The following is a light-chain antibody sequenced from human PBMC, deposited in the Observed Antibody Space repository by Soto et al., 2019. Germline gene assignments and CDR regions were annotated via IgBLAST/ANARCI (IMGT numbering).Light chain of an antibody. Sequence: DIQMTQSPSSLSASVGDRVTITCRASRDITDYLAWYQQKPGQVPKLLIYKASTLKSGVPSRFSGSGSGTELTITISSLQPDDFATYYCQHYNSYSEAFGQGTKVDIK. CDR3: QHYNSYSEA. CDR2: KAS. J-gene: IGKJ1*01. V-gene: IGKV1-5*03. CDR1: RDITDY.